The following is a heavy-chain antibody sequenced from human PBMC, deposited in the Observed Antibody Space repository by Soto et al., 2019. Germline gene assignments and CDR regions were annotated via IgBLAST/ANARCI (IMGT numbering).Heavy chain of an antibody. J-gene: IGHJ5*02. CDR2: IYHSGST. V-gene: IGHV4-38-2*02. Sequence: SETLSLTCAVSGYSISSGYYWGWIRQPPGKGLEWIGSIYHSGSTYYNPSLKSRVTISVDTSKNQFSLKLSSVTAADTAVYYCAREGCSSTSCYFIWFDPWGQGTLVTVS. CDR1: GYSISSGYY. CDR3: AREGCSSTSCYFIWFDP. D-gene: IGHD2-2*01.